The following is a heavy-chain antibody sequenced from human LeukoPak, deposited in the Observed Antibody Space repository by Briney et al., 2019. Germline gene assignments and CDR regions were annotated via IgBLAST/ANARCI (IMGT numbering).Heavy chain of an antibody. J-gene: IGHJ5*01. CDR1: GFNVTAYW. CDR2: SHPINSDT. D-gene: IGHD3-22*01. CDR3: ARHQYYYDSSGNYGWFDS. Sequence: ESLQISSKGSGFNVTAYWTTWVGQMPGKGLEWMGISHPINSDTKYSPSFQGQVTISADKSSSTAYLQWNSLKASDTAMYYCARHQYYYDSSGNYGWFDSWGQGTLVTVSS. V-gene: IGHV5-51*01.